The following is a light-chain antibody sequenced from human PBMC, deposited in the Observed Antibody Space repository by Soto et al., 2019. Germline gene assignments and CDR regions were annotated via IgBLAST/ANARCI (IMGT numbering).Light chain of an antibody. J-gene: IGLJ1*01. Sequence: QSALTQPASVSGSPGQSITISCTGTSSDVGGFNFVSWFQHHPGKAPKLMIYEVSHRPSGVSNRFSGSKSANTASLTISGLQAEDEADYFCSSHSTSTTLPYVFGSGTKLTVL. CDR3: SSHSTSTTLPYV. CDR2: EVS. V-gene: IGLV2-14*01. CDR1: SSDVGGFNF.